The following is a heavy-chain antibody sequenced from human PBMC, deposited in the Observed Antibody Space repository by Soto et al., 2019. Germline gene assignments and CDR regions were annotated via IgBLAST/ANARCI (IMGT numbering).Heavy chain of an antibody. CDR2: ISYDGSNK. CDR3: ASGFILGPPDY. J-gene: IGHJ4*02. V-gene: IGHV3-30-3*01. D-gene: IGHD2-8*02. Sequence: QVQLVESGGGVVQPGRSLRLSCAASGFTFSSYAMHWVRQAPGKGLEWVAVISYDGSNKYYADYVKGRFTISRDNSKNTLYLQMNSLRAEDTAVSYCASGFILGPPDYWGQGTLVTVSS. CDR1: GFTFSSYA.